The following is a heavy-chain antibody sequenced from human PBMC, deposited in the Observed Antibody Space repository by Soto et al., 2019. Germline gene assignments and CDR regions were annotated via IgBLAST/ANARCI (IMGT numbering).Heavy chain of an antibody. V-gene: IGHV3-48*03. CDR2: ISSGGDST. CDR3: ATNGHTYDYPSVGGLHY. D-gene: IGHD3-16*01. CDR1: GFIFSGYE. J-gene: IGHJ4*02. Sequence: PGESLKISCTASGFIFSGYEINWVRQAPGKGLEWVSYISSGGDSTFYADSVKGRFTISRDNAKNSLYLQMNSLRAEDTAVYYCATNGHTYDYPSVGGLHYWGQGTLVTVSS.